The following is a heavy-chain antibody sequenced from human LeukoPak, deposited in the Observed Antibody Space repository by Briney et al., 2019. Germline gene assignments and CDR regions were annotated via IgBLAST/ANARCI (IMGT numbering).Heavy chain of an antibody. Sequence: GGSLRVSCVASGFNFSDYYMSWISLTPGKGMQWVSVLYSDGTTYYADSVKGRFTISRDNSRSTLFLQMNSLRAEDTAVYFCARVAYYRVTADQITDAFDVWGRGTAVTVSS. J-gene: IGHJ3*01. CDR2: LYSDGTT. CDR3: ARVAYYRVTADQITDAFDV. V-gene: IGHV3-66*01. D-gene: IGHD2-21*02. CDR1: GFNFSDYY.